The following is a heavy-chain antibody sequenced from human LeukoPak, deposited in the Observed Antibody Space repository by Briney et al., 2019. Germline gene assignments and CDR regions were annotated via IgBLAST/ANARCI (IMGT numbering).Heavy chain of an antibody. D-gene: IGHD3-22*01. CDR3: ARGRGGYYDY. J-gene: IGHJ4*02. CDR2: ITSNGGST. Sequence: GGSLRPSCAASGFTFSNYAMHWVRQAPGKGLEYVSAITSNGGSTYYASSVKGRFTISRDNSKNTMYLQMDSLRAEDMAVYYCARGRGGYYDYWGQGALVTVSS. CDR1: GFTFSNYA. V-gene: IGHV3-64*01.